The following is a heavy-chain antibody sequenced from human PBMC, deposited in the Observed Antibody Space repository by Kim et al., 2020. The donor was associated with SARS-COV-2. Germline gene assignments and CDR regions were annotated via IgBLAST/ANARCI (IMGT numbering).Heavy chain of an antibody. CDR3: ARSEFASATDH. V-gene: IGHV3-43*01. D-gene: IGHD2-2*01. J-gene: IGHJ4*02. Sequence: DSVKGRFTISRDNTRNSLFLQMNGLRSDDTAIYYCARSEFASATDHWGQGTLVTVSS.